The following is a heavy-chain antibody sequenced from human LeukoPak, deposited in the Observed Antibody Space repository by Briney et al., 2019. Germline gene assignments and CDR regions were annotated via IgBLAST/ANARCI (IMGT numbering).Heavy chain of an antibody. Sequence: TGGSLRPSCAASAFAVSSNYMSWLRQAPGKGLEGVSVIYSGGSTYYADSVKGRFTISRDNSKNTLYLQMNSLRAEDTAVYYCARDLAHCSGGSCWVDYWGQGTLVTVSS. D-gene: IGHD2-15*01. CDR3: ARDLAHCSGGSCWVDY. V-gene: IGHV3-66*01. CDR1: AFAVSSNY. J-gene: IGHJ4*02. CDR2: IYSGGST.